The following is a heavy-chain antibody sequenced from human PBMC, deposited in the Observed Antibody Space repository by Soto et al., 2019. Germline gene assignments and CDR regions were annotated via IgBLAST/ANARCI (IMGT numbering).Heavy chain of an antibody. CDR1: GFTFNSYG. V-gene: IGHV1-18*04. CDR3: ARERGQLWFQPYYYYGMDV. J-gene: IGHJ6*02. CDR2: ISAYNGNT. D-gene: IGHD5-18*01. Sequence: ASVKVSCKASGFTFNSYGRSWVRQDPRQRLEWMGWISAYNGNTNYAQKLQGRVTMTTDTSTSTAYMELRSLRSDDTAVYYCARERGQLWFQPYYYYGMDVWGQGTTVTVSS.